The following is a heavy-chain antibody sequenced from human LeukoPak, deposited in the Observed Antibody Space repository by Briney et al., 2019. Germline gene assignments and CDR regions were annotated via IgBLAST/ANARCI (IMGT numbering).Heavy chain of an antibody. Sequence: PSDTLSLTCGVSGYSITSDCYWGWIRQPPGKGLEWIGSIYHSGSTYYNPSLQSRVTISVDTSKNQFSLKLNSVTAADTAVYYCARNCTSMAGISDWFDPWGQGTLVTASS. V-gene: IGHV4-38-2*01. J-gene: IGHJ5*02. D-gene: IGHD6-19*01. CDR3: ARNCTSMAGISDWFDP. CDR1: GYSITSDCY. CDR2: IYHSGST.